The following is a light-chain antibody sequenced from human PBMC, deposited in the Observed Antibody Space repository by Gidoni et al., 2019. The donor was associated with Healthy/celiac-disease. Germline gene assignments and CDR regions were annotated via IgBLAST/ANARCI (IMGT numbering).Light chain of an antibody. V-gene: IGKV1-39*01. CDR3: QQSYSTPET. CDR1: QSISSY. CDR2: AAS. Sequence: DIQMTQPPSSLSASVGDRVTITCRASQSISSYLNWYQQKPGKAPKLLIYAASSLQSGVPSRFSGSGSGTDFTLTINSLQPEDFATYYCQQSYSTPETFGQGTKVEIK. J-gene: IGKJ1*01.